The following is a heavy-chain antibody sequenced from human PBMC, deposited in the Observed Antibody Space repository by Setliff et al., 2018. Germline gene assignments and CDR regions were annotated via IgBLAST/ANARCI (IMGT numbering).Heavy chain of an antibody. V-gene: IGHV1-69*05. CDR3: VRGGVDSRSSTDYRYYMDV. D-gene: IGHD3-22*01. Sequence: GASVKVSCKASGATFSSHGISWVRQAPGQGLEWMGGTIPMFGTTEYAQKFQGRLTIITDESTNTAFMQLSSLRSDDTAVYYCVRGGVDSRSSTDYRYYMDVWGKGTTVTVSS. CDR2: TIPMFGTT. J-gene: IGHJ6*03. CDR1: GATFSSHG.